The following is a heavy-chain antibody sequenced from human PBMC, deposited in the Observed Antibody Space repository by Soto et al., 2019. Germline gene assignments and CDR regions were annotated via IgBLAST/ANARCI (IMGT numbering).Heavy chain of an antibody. J-gene: IGHJ5*02. Sequence: SETLSLTCTVSGGSISSGGYYWSWIRQHPGKGLEWIGYIYYSGSTYYNPSLKSRVTISVDTSKNQFSLKLSSVTAADTAVYYCARVGQFMVRGVIFWFDPWGQRTPVTVSS. D-gene: IGHD3-10*01. CDR1: GGSISSGGYY. CDR3: ARVGQFMVRGVIFWFDP. V-gene: IGHV4-31*03. CDR2: IYYSGST.